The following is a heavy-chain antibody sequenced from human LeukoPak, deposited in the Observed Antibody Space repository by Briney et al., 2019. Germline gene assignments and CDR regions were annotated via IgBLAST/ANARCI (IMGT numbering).Heavy chain of an antibody. V-gene: IGHV3-23*01. D-gene: IGHD3-10*01. Sequence: GGSLRLSCAASGFTFSSYAMSWVRQAPGKGLEWVSAISGSGGSTYYADSAKGRFTISRDNSKNTLYLQMNSLRAEDTAVYYCAKSDTMVRGVIITMDAFDIWGQGTMVTVSS. CDR3: AKSDTMVRGVIITMDAFDI. CDR2: ISGSGGST. J-gene: IGHJ3*02. CDR1: GFTFSSYA.